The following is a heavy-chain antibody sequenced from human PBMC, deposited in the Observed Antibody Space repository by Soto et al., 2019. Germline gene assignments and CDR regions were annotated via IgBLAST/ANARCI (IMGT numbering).Heavy chain of an antibody. CDR1: GGTFDNFI. CDR2: IVPMLGTP. D-gene: IGHD1-26*01. Sequence: QVQLVQSGAEVKEPGSSVRVSCKASGGTFDNFIMTWVRQTPGRGLEWMGGIVPMLGTPTYAEKFKGRVTISATGSTSTMYMEVTSLRSEDTAIYYCARNGTYSSSLSQYSGMDVWGQGTTVTVSS. CDR3: ARNGTYSSSLSQYSGMDV. V-gene: IGHV1-69*01. J-gene: IGHJ6*02.